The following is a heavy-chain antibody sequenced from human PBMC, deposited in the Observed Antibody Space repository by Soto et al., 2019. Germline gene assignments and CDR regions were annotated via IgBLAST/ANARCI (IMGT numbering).Heavy chain of an antibody. CDR3: AKAPR. CDR1: GFTFSNIW. Sequence: PGGSLRLSCAASGFTFSNIWMSWVRRSPEKGPEWVASISPDGGEIYYVDSVKGRFTISRDNTRNSLYLQMNSLRAEDTAVYYCAKAPRWGQGTLVTVSS. J-gene: IGHJ4*02. CDR2: ISPDGGEI. V-gene: IGHV3-7*01.